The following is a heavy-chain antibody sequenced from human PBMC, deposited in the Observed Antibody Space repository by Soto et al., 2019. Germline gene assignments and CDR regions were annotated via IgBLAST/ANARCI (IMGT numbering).Heavy chain of an antibody. Sequence: QVQLVQSGAEVKKPGASVKVSCKASGYTFTSYGISWVRQAPGQGLEWMGWISAYNGNTNYAQKLQGRVTMTTDTSTSTAYRELRSLRSDDTAVYYCARARERAYYYDSSGHGADYWGQGTLVTVSS. V-gene: IGHV1-18*01. D-gene: IGHD3-22*01. J-gene: IGHJ4*02. CDR2: ISAYNGNT. CDR3: ARARERAYYYDSSGHGADY. CDR1: GYTFTSYG.